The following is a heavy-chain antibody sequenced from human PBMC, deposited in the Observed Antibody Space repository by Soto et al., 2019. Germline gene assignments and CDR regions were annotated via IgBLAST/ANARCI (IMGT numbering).Heavy chain of an antibody. V-gene: IGHV4-59*01. J-gene: IGHJ4*01. CDR1: GDSISTYY. D-gene: IGHD2-21*01. Sequence: LETLSLTCDVSGDSISTYYWSWIRQPPGKGLEWIGYVYYSGSTLYNPSLESRVTLSIDMSKKQVSLKLNSVTAADTAVYYCARTRMIESWIDYWGHGTLVTVSS. CDR3: ARTRMIESWIDY. CDR2: VYYSGST.